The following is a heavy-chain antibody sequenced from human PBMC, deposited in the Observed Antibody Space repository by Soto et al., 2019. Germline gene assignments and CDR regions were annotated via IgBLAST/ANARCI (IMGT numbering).Heavy chain of an antibody. J-gene: IGHJ6*02. CDR1: GFTFSSYC. Sequence: PGGTLRLSCVASGFTFSSYCMHWVRQAPGKRLERVAVIWYDGSNKYYANSVQGRLTISTDNSKNTLYLQMNSLRAEDTAVFYCARERYSLSTYLYYGIDVWGQGTTVTVSS. D-gene: IGHD1-20*01. CDR2: IWYDGSNK. V-gene: IGHV3-33*01. CDR3: ARERYSLSTYLYYGIDV.